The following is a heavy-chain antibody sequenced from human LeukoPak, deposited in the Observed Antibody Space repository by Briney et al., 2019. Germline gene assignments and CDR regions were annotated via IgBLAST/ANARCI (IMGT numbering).Heavy chain of an antibody. J-gene: IGHJ6*02. V-gene: IGHV4-34*01. Sequence: PSETLSLTCAVYGGSFSGYYWSWIRQPPGKGLEWIGEINHSGSTNYNPSLKSRVTISVDTSKNQFSLKLSSVTAADTAVYYCARLPDPMITVGMDVWGQGTTVTVSS. CDR2: INHSGST. D-gene: IGHD3-22*01. CDR3: ARLPDPMITVGMDV. CDR1: GGSFSGYY.